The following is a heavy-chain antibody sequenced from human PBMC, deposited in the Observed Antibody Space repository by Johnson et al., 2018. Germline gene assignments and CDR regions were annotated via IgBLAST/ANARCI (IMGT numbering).Heavy chain of an antibody. J-gene: IGHJ3*02. D-gene: IGHD2-2*01. V-gene: IGHV3-21*04. CDR2: ISSSSSYI. CDR3: ARPHCSSTRCYSRGDAFDI. CDR1: GFTFSNYN. Sequence: VQLVESGGGVVQPGRSLRLSCAASGFTFSNYNMNWVRQAPGKGLEWVSYISSSSSYIYYADSVKGRFTISRDNAKTSLYRQMNSLRAEDTAVDYCARPHCSSTRCYSRGDAFDIWGQGTMVTVSS.